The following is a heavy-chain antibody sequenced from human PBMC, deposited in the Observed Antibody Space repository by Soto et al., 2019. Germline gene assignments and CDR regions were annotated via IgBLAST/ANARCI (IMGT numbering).Heavy chain of an antibody. CDR3: AKESVESTYSYYGMDV. CDR2: VSFDAKNK. J-gene: IGHJ6*02. Sequence: QVQLVESGGGVVQPGNSLTLSCAASGFSFSTYGMHWVRQAPGKGLEWVAVVSFDAKNKYYIDSVEGRFTISRDNSKRMLYLQMNSLRREDTAVYYCAKESVESTYSYYGMDVWGPGTTVTVSS. CDR1: GFSFSTYG. V-gene: IGHV3-30*18. D-gene: IGHD3-16*02.